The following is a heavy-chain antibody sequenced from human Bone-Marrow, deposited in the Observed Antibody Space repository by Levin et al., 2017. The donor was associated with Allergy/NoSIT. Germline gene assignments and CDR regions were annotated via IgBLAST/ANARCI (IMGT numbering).Heavy chain of an antibody. Sequence: SVKVSCKASGFTFSNSAMQWVRQARGQRLEWIGWIVVGSGNTNYAQKFQERVTITWDMSISTVFMELTSLRSEDTAVYFCAAAGSPPYYYGSGSHYDFDYWGQGTLVTVSS. CDR1: GFTFSNSA. CDR3: AAAGSPPYYYGSGSHYDFDY. D-gene: IGHD3-10*01. J-gene: IGHJ4*02. V-gene: IGHV1-58*02. CDR2: IVVGSGNT.